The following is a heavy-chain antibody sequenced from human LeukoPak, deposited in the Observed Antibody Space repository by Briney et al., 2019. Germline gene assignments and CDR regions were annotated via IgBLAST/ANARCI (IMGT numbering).Heavy chain of an antibody. V-gene: IGHV4-30-2*01. D-gene: IGHD2-2*01. CDR3: ATSYQLPYNWFDP. J-gene: IGHJ5*02. CDR2: IYHSGST. Sequence: GYIYHSGSTYYNPSLKSRVTISVDRSKNQFSLKLSSVTAADTAVYYCATSYQLPYNWFDPWGQGTLVTVSS.